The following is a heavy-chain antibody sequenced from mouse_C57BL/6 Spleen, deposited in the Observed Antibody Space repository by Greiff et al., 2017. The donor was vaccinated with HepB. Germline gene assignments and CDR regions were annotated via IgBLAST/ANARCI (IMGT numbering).Heavy chain of an antibody. V-gene: IGHV1-69*01. D-gene: IGHD2-1*01. CDR2: IDPSDSYT. CDR1: GYTFTSYW. CDR3: ARRGIYYGNYYAMDY. Sequence: VQLQQPGAELVMPGASVKLSCKASGYTFTSYWMHWVKQRPGQGLEWIGEIDPSDSYTNYNQKFKGKSTLTVDNSSSTAYMQLSSLTSEDSAVYYCARRGIYYGNYYAMDYWGQGTSVTVSS. J-gene: IGHJ4*01.